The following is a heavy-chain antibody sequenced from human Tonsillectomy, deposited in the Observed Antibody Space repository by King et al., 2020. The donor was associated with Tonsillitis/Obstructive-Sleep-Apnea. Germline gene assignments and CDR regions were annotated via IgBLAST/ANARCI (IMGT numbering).Heavy chain of an antibody. D-gene: IGHD6-19*01. CDR1: GFTFSSYA. Sequence: QVQLVESGGGVVQPGRSLRLSWAASGFTFSSYAMHWVRQAPGKGLEWVALISNDGSNEYYTDSVKGRFTISRDNSKNTLYLQMSSLRAEDTAVFYCARGRSGGWYENAFDIWGQGTMVTVSS. CDR3: ARGRSGGWYENAFDI. V-gene: IGHV3-30*10. J-gene: IGHJ3*02. CDR2: ISNDGSNE.